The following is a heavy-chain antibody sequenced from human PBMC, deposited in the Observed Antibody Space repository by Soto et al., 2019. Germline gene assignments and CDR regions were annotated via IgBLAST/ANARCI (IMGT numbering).Heavy chain of an antibody. CDR2: INKNGGTV. J-gene: IGHJ4*02. CDR3: ATGVWYYFDY. D-gene: IGHD2-21*01. Sequence: GGSLRLSCAVFGVTLSSYEMNWVRQAPGKGLEWVSYINKNGGTVSYADSVKGRFTISRDNAENSLHLQMNSLRAEDTAVYYCATGVWYYFDYWGQGALVTVSS. CDR1: GVTLSSYE. V-gene: IGHV3-48*03.